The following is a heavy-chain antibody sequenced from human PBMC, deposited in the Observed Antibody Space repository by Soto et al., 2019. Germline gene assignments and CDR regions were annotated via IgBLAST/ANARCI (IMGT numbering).Heavy chain of an antibody. CDR2: IYYSGST. CDR1: GGSISSYY. V-gene: IGHV4-59*01. CDR3: ASAYNWNPPEAFDI. Sequence: SETLSLTCTVSGGSISSYYWSWIRQPPGKGLEWIGYIYYSGSTNYNPSLKSRVTISVDTSKNQFSLKLSSVTAADTAVYYCASAYNWNPPEAFDIWGQGTMVTVSS. D-gene: IGHD1-20*01. J-gene: IGHJ3*02.